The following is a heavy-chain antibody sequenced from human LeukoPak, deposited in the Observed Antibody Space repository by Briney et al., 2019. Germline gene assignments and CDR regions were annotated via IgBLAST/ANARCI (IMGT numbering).Heavy chain of an antibody. Sequence: GGSLRLSCAASGFTFSSYAMHGVRQAPGKGVEWGTVISFDGTNKYYADSIKGRFTISRDNSKNTLYLQMNSLRPEDTAVYYCARDLTVVAGHYYVMDVWGQGTTVAVSS. V-gene: IGHV3-30-3*01. D-gene: IGHD4-23*01. CDR2: ISFDGTNK. J-gene: IGHJ6*02. CDR3: ARDLTVVAGHYYVMDV. CDR1: GFTFSSYA.